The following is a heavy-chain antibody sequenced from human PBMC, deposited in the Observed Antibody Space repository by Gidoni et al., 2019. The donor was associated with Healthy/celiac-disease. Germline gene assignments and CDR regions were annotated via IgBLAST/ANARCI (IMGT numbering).Heavy chain of an antibody. CDR3: AREDWITMVRGVIDY. D-gene: IGHD3-10*01. V-gene: IGHV4-31*03. J-gene: IGHJ4*02. CDR2: IYYSGST. CDR1: GGSISSGGYY. Sequence: QVQLQESGPGLVKPSQTLSLTCTVSGGSISSGGYYWSWIRQHPGKGLEWIGYIYYSGSTYYNPSLKSRVTISVDTSKNQFSLKLSSVTAADTAVYYCAREDWITMVRGVIDYWGQGTLVTVSS.